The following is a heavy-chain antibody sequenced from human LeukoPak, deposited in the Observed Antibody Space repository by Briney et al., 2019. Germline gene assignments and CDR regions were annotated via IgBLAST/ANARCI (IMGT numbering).Heavy chain of an antibody. D-gene: IGHD5-24*01. CDR2: IIPIFGTA. Sequence: SVTVSCKASGGTFSSYAISWVRQAPGQGREWMGGIIPIFGTANYAQKFQGRVTITTDESTSTAYMELSSLRSEDTAVYYCAREDGYNFSPYGAFDIWGQGTMVTVSS. J-gene: IGHJ3*02. CDR1: GGTFSSYA. V-gene: IGHV1-69*05. CDR3: AREDGYNFSPYGAFDI.